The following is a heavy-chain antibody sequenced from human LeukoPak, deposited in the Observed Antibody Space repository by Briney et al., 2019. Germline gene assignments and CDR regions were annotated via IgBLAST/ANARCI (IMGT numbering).Heavy chain of an antibody. CDR1: GGSFSGYY. V-gene: IGHV4-34*01. D-gene: IGHD3-22*01. CDR2: INHSGST. Sequence: SETLSLTCAAYGGSFSGYYWSWIRQPPGKGLEWIGEINHSGSTNYNPSLKSRVTISVDTSKNQFSLKLSSVTAADTAVYYCARVKGYYDSRDAFDIWGQGTMVTVSS. J-gene: IGHJ3*02. CDR3: ARVKGYYDSRDAFDI.